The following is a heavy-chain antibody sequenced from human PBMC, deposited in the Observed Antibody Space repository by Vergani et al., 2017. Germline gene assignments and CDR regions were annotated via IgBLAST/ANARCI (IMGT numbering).Heavy chain of an antibody. CDR2: IYYNGNT. CDR1: GGPISSGDYY. V-gene: IGHV4-30-4*08. D-gene: IGHD3-16*02. CDR3: ARXRLGDLSLRTFDY. J-gene: IGHJ4*02. Sequence: QVQLQESGPGLVKPSQTLSRTCTVSGGPISSGDYYWSWIRQPPGKGLEWIGYIYYNGNTYYNPSLKSRVTISVDTSKNQFSLKLSSVTAADTAVYYCARXRLGDLSLRTFDYWGQGTLVTVSS.